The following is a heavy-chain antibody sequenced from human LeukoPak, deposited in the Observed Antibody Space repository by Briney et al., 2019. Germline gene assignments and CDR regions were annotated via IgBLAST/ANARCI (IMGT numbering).Heavy chain of an antibody. CDR1: GGSISSSSYS. CDR2: IYHSGST. D-gene: IGHD3-22*01. CDR3: ARDVADSSGYFDY. V-gene: IGHV4-30-2*01. Sequence: SETLSLTCTVSGGSISSSSYSWSWIRQPPGKGLEWIGYIYHSGSTYYNPSLKSRVTISVDRSKNQFSLKLSSVTAADTAVYYCARDVADSSGYFDYWGQGTLVTVSS. J-gene: IGHJ4*02.